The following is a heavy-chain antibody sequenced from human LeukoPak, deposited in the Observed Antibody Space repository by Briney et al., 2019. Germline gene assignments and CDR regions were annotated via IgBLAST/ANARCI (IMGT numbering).Heavy chain of an antibody. CDR2: MNPNSGNT. D-gene: IGHD3-9*01. CDR1: GYTFTSYD. CDR3: ARSRDILTGYYYY. J-gene: IGHJ4*02. Sequence: ASVKVSCKASGYTFTSYDINWVRQATGQGLEWMGWMNPNSGNTGYAQKFQGRVTMTRNTSISTAYMELSSLRSGDTAVYYCARSRDILTGYYYYWGQGTLVTVSS. V-gene: IGHV1-8*01.